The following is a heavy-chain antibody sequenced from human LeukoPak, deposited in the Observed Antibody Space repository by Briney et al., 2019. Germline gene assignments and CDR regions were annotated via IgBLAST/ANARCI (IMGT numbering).Heavy chain of an antibody. CDR2: INHNGEMI. J-gene: IGHJ4*02. V-gene: IGHV3-48*02. CDR1: GFTFSNYV. Sequence: GGSLRFSCAASGFTFSNYVMSWVRQAPGKGLEWVSYINHNGEMIFYPDFVKGRFTISRDNAKNSLYLQMNSLRDEDTAVYYCARDNDWAFHYWGQGTLVTVSS. D-gene: IGHD3-9*01. CDR3: ARDNDWAFHY.